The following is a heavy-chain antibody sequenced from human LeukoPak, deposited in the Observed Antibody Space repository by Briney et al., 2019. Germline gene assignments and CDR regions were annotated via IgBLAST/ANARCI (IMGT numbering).Heavy chain of an antibody. D-gene: IGHD1-26*01. V-gene: IGHV3-23*01. J-gene: IGHJ4*02. CDR3: AKGQWELLYYFDY. Sequence: GGSLRLSCAASGFTFSSNPMTWVRQAPGKGLEWVSAISGSGGSTYYADSVKGRFTISRDNSKNTLYLQMNSLRAEDTAVYYCAKGQWELLYYFDYWGQGTLVTVSS. CDR1: GFTFSSNP. CDR2: ISGSGGST.